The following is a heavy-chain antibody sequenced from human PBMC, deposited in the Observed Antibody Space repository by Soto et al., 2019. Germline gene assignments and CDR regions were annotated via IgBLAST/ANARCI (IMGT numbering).Heavy chain of an antibody. CDR2: ISAYNGNT. J-gene: IGHJ4*02. CDR1: GYTFTSCC. V-gene: IGHV1-18*01. CDR3: ARVIYSGWLDY. D-gene: IGHD5-12*01. Sequence: GASVKVSCKASGYTFTSCCISWVRQAPGQGLEWMGWISAYNGNTNYAQKLQGRVTMTTDTSTSTAYMELRSLRSDDTAVYYCARVIYSGWLDYWGQGTLVTVSS.